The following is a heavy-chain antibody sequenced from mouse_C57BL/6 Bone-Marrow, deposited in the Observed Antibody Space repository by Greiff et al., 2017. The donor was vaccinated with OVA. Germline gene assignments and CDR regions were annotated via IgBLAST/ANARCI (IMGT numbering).Heavy chain of an antibody. D-gene: IGHD1-1*02. Sequence: QVQLQQSGPELVKPGASVKISCKASGYAFSSSWMNWVKQRPGKGLEWIGRIYPGDGDTNYNGKFKGKATLTADKSSSTAYMQLSSLTSEDSAVYFCARSRGWDFDYWGQGTTLTVSS. J-gene: IGHJ2*01. CDR3: ARSRGWDFDY. V-gene: IGHV1-82*01. CDR2: IYPGDGDT. CDR1: GYAFSSSW.